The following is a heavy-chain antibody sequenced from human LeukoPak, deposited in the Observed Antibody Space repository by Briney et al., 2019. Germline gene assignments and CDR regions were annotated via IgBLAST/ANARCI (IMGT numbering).Heavy chain of an antibody. CDR1: GFTFSNYG. D-gene: IGHD2-15*01. CDR2: VRYDGSDN. Sequence: GGSLRLSCAASGFTFSNYGMHWVRQAPGKGLEWVTFVRYDGSDNYYADSVKGRFTISRDNAKNSLYLQMNSLRAEDTALYYCAKDIGGSYYYGMDVWGQGTTVTVSS. J-gene: IGHJ6*02. V-gene: IGHV3-30*02. CDR3: AKDIGGSYYYGMDV.